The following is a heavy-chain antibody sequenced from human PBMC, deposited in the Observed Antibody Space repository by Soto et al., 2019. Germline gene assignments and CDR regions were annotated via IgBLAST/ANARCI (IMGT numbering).Heavy chain of an antibody. CDR3: ARGGSGWYGYYFDY. CDR1: GFTFSSYG. D-gene: IGHD6-19*01. V-gene: IGHV3-33*01. Sequence: PGGSLRLSCGASGFTFSSYGMHWVRQAPGKGLEWVAVIWYDGSNKYYADSVKGRFTISRDNSKNTLYLQMNSLRAEDTAVYYCARGGSGWYGYYFDYWGRGTLVTVSS. J-gene: IGHJ4*02. CDR2: IWYDGSNK.